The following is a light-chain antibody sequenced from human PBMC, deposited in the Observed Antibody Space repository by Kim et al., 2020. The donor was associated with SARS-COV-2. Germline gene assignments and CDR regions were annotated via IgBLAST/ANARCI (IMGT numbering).Light chain of an antibody. J-gene: IGLJ3*02. V-gene: IGLV3-19*01. Sequence: SSELTQDPAVSAALGQTVRITCQGDSLRSYYASWYQQKPGQAPVLVIYGKNNRPSGIPDRFSGSSSGNTASLTITGAQAEDEADYYCNSRDSSGSEVFGG. CDR1: SLRSYY. CDR3: NSRDSSGSEV. CDR2: GKN.